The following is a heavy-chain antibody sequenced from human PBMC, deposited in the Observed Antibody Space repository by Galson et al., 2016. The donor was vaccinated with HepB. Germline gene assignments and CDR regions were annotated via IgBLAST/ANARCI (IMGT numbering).Heavy chain of an antibody. CDR3: ATDILGGNSGVDY. D-gene: IGHD4-23*01. Sequence: SVKVSCKASGGIFSSYAISWVRQAPGQGLEWMGGIIPIFGTANYAQKFQGRVTISADDSTSTAYMELSSLRSEDTAVYYCATDILGGNSGVDYWGQGTLVTVSS. CDR1: GGIFSSYA. J-gene: IGHJ4*02. CDR2: IIPIFGTA. V-gene: IGHV1-69*13.